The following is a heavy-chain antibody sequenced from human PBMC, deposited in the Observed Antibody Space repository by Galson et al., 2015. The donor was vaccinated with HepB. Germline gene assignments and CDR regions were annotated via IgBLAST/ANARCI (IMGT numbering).Heavy chain of an antibody. D-gene: IGHD7-27*01. J-gene: IGHJ2*01. CDR3: ARTANWGRYWYFDL. Sequence: CAISGDSVSSNSAARNWIRQSPSRGLEWLGRTYYRSKWYNDYAVSVKSRITINPDTSKNQFSLQLNSVTPEDTAVYYCARTANWGRYWYFDLWGRGTLVTVSS. CDR2: TYYRSKWYN. V-gene: IGHV6-1*01. CDR1: GDSVSSNSAA.